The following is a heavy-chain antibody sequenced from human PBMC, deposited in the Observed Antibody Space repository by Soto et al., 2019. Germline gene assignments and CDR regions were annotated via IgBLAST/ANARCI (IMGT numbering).Heavy chain of an antibody. J-gene: IGHJ4*02. V-gene: IGHV3-7*01. CDR3: AVNRGEWSGFCSY. CDR1: GFTFSNSW. Sequence: EVQLVESGGALVQPGGSLRLSCAASGFTFSNSWMTWVRQAPGKGLEWVANIKPDGSATFFVDSVKGRFTVSRDNTKNSLYLQMNTLRAEDTAVYYCAVNRGEWSGFCSYWGQGTLVTVSS. D-gene: IGHD3-3*01. CDR2: IKPDGSAT.